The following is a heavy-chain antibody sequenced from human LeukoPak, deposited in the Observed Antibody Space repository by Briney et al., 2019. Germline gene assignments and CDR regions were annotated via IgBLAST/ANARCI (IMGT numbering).Heavy chain of an antibody. CDR3: AAAPGTMVRGATFDY. V-gene: IGHV1-18*01. J-gene: IGHJ4*02. CDR1: GYTFTSYG. Sequence: GASVKVSCKASGYTFTSYGISWVRQAPGQGLEWMGWISAYNGNTNYAQKLQGRVTMTTDTSTSTAYMELRSLRSDDTAVYYCAAAPGTMVRGATFDYWGQGTLVTVSS. D-gene: IGHD3-10*01. CDR2: ISAYNGNT.